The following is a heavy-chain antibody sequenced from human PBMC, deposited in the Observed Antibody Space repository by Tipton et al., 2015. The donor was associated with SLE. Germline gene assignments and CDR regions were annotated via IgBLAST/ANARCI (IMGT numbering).Heavy chain of an antibody. CDR1: GFTFSSYA. J-gene: IGHJ1*01. D-gene: IGHD3-22*01. Sequence: SLRLSCAASGFTFSSYAMHWVRQAPGKGLEWVAVISYDGSNKYYADSVKGRFTISRDNSKNTLYLQMNSLRAEDTAVYYCARDRHYYDSNPQHWGQGTLVTVSS. CDR3: ARDRHYYDSNPQH. V-gene: IGHV3-30-3*01. CDR2: ISYDGSNK.